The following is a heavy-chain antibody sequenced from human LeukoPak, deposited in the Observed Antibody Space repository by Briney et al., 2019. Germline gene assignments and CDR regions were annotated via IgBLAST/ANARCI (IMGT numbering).Heavy chain of an antibody. J-gene: IGHJ3*02. D-gene: IGHD2-15*01. V-gene: IGHV4-39*07. CDR3: ARCLGSKGDAFDI. Sequence: PSETLSLTCTVSGGSISSSSYYWGWIRQPPGKGLEWIGSIYYSGSTYYNPSLKSRVTISVDTSKNQFSLKLSSVTAADTAVYYCARCLGSKGDAFDIWGQGTMVTVSS. CDR1: GGSISSSSYY. CDR2: IYYSGST.